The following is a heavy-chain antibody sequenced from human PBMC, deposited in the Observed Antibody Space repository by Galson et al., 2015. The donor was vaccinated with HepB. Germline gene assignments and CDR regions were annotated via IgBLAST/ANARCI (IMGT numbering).Heavy chain of an antibody. D-gene: IGHD3-3*01. V-gene: IGHV3-21*01. CDR2: ISSSSSYI. CDR1: GFTFSSYS. CDR3: ARGGFLEWLLDY. J-gene: IGHJ4*02. Sequence: SLRLSCAASGFTFSSYSMNWVRQAPGKGLEWVSSISSSSSYIYYADSVKGRFTISRDNAKNSLYLQMNSLRAEDTAVYYCARGGFLEWLLDYWGQGTLVTVSS.